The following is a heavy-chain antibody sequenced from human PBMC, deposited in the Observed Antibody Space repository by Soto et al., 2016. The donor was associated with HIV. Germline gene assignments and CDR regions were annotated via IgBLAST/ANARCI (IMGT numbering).Heavy chain of an antibody. J-gene: IGHJ4*02. V-gene: IGHV1-69*13. D-gene: IGHD3-10*01. CDR2: IIPIFDTS. Sequence: QVQLVQSGAEVKKPGSSVKVSCKASGGTFSSYAISWVRQAPGQGLEWMGVIIPIFDTSNYAQKFQGRVTITADKSTITAYMELSSLRSDDTAVYYCARGVQLSSYASGSYGGLEYWGQGTLVTVSS. CDR1: GGTFSSYA. CDR3: ARGVQLSSYASGSYGGLEY.